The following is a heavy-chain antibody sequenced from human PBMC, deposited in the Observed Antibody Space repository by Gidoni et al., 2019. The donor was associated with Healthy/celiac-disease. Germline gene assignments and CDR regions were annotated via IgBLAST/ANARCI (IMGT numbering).Heavy chain of an antibody. CDR2: ISGSGGST. Sequence: EVQLLESGGGLVQPGGSLRLSCAASGFTFSSYAMGWVRKAPGKGLEWVSAISGSGGSTYYADSVKGRFTISRDNSKNTLYLQMNSLRAEDTAVYYCAKDLGVGASGAGQDWGQGTLVTVSS. J-gene: IGHJ4*02. CDR1: GFTFSSYA. CDR3: AKDLGVGASGAGQD. V-gene: IGHV3-23*01. D-gene: IGHD1-26*01.